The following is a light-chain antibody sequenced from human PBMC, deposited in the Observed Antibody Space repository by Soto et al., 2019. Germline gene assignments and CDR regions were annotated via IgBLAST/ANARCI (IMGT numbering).Light chain of an antibody. CDR2: GAS. Sequence: PGDRAPLSCRASQSVSSSLAWYQQKPGQAPRLLIYGASTRATGIPARFSDSGSETEFTLTISSLQSEDFAVYFCQQYNKWPPTFGQGTRLEIK. V-gene: IGKV3-15*01. J-gene: IGKJ5*01. CDR1: QSVSSS. CDR3: QQYNKWPPT.